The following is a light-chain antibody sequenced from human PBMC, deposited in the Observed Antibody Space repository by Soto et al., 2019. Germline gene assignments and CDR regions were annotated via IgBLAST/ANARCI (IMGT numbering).Light chain of an antibody. CDR2: DVT. J-gene: IGLJ3*02. CDR1: SSDVGGYDH. Sequence: ALTQPASVSGSPGQSITISCTGTSSDVGGYDHVSWYQQHPGKAPKLIIYDVTVRPSGISRRFSGSKSDNTASLAVSGLQPEDEADYYCSSYTNKDTLLFGGGTKVTVL. V-gene: IGLV2-14*03. CDR3: SSYTNKDTLL.